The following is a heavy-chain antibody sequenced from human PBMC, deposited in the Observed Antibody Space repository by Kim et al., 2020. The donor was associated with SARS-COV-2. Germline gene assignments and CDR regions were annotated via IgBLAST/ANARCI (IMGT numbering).Heavy chain of an antibody. CDR3: ARDRLVGATSYGMDV. J-gene: IGHJ6*04. D-gene: IGHD1-26*01. V-gene: IGHV3-30*07. Sequence: ADAVEVRFTISRDNAKNTLYLQMNSLRAEDTAVYYCARDRLVGATSYGMDVWGKGTTVTVSS.